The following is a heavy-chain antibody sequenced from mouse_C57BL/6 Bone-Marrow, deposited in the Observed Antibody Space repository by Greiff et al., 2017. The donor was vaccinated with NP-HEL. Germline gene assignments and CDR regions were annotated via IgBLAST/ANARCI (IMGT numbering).Heavy chain of an antibody. Sequence: QVQLQQSGAELVRPGTSVKMSCKASGYNFTNYWIGWAKQRPGHGLEWIGDIYPGGGYTNYNAKFKGKATLTADKSSSTAYMQFSSLTSEDSAIYYCAREGKAAFDYWGQGTTLTVSS. D-gene: IGHD2-1*01. CDR1: GYNFTNYW. J-gene: IGHJ2*01. CDR3: AREGKAAFDY. CDR2: IYPGGGYT. V-gene: IGHV1-63*01.